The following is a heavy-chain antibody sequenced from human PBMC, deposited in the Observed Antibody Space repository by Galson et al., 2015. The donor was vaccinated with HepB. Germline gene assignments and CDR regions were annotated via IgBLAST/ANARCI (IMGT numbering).Heavy chain of an antibody. J-gene: IGHJ4*02. CDR1: GFTFSSYA. Sequence: SLRLSCAASGFTFSSYAMSWVRQAPGKGLEWVSAISGSGGSTYYADSVKGRFTISRDNSKNTLYLQMNSLRAEDTAVYYCAKSGHSSSRLTHFDYWGQGTLVTVSS. CDR3: AKSGHSSSRLTHFDY. D-gene: IGHD6-13*01. V-gene: IGHV3-23*01. CDR2: ISGSGGST.